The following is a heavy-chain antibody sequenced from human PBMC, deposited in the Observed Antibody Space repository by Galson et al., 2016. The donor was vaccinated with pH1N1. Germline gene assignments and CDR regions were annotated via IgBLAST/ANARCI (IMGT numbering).Heavy chain of an antibody. CDR2: IYPGDSDT. D-gene: IGHD2-15*01. CDR1: GYSFTSYW. V-gene: IGHV5-51*03. J-gene: IGHJ3*02. CDR3: ASGGYCSGGSCYSAAVDI. Sequence: QSGAEVKKPGESLKISCKGSGYSFTSYWIGWVRQMPGKGLEWMGIIYPGDSDTRYSPSFQGQVTISADKSISTAYLQWSSLKASDTAMYYCASGGYCSGGSCYSAAVDIRGQGTMVTVSS.